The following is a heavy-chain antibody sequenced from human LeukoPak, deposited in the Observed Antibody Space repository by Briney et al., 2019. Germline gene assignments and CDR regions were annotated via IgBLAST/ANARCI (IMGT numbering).Heavy chain of an antibody. Sequence: GRSLRLSCTASGFTFGDYAMSWVRQAPGKGLEWVGFIRSKASGGTTEYAASVKGRFTISRDDSKSIAYLQMNSLKTEDTAVYYCTRDPEAYCGGDCSPGVDDAFDIWGQGTMVTVSS. J-gene: IGHJ3*02. D-gene: IGHD2-21*02. CDR3: TRDPEAYCGGDCSPGVDDAFDI. CDR1: GFTFGDYA. CDR2: IRSKASGGTT. V-gene: IGHV3-49*04.